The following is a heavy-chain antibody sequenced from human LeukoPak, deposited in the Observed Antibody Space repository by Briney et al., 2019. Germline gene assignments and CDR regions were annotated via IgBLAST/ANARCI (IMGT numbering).Heavy chain of an antibody. Sequence: SETLSLTCAVSGGSIGSGGYSWSWIRQPPGKGLEWIGYIYHSGSTYYNPSLKSRVTISVDRSKNQFSLKLSSVTAADTAVYYCARSLYGGNSGVRAGFDYWGQGTLVTVSS. CDR1: GGSIGSGGYS. CDR3: ARSLYGGNSGVRAGFDY. J-gene: IGHJ4*02. D-gene: IGHD4-23*01. CDR2: IYHSGST. V-gene: IGHV4-30-2*01.